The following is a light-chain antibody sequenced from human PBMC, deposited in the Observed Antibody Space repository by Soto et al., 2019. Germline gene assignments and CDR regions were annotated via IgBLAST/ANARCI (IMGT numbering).Light chain of an antibody. CDR1: SSNIGAGYT. V-gene: IGLV1-40*01. J-gene: IGLJ3*02. Sequence: QPVLTQPPSVSGAPGQRVTISCTGTSSNIGAGYTVNWYQQLPGTAPKLLIFSNKNRPSGVPGRFSGSKSRTSASLAITGLQAEDEADYYCQSYDMSLSGWVFGGGTKVTVL. CDR2: SNK. CDR3: QSYDMSLSGWV.